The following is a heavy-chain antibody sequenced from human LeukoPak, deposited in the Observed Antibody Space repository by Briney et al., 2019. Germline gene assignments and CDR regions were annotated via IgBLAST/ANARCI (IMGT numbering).Heavy chain of an antibody. CDR3: AGGGGANISPSNWSDP. D-gene: IGHD3-16*01. Sequence: GGSLRLSCAASGFTFSSYWMSWVRQAPGKGLEWVSAISGSGGSTYYADSVKGRFTISRDNSKNTLFLQMNSLRPEDTAVYYCAGGGGANISPSNWSDPWGQGTVVTVSS. CDR2: ISGSGGST. V-gene: IGHV3-23*01. J-gene: IGHJ5*02. CDR1: GFTFSSYW.